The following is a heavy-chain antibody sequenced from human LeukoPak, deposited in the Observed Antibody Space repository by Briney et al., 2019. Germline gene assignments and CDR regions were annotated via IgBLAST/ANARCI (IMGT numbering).Heavy chain of an antibody. J-gene: IGHJ6*03. D-gene: IGHD2-2*01. CDR2: ISYDGSNK. Sequence: PGGSLRLSCAASGFTFSSFPMHWVRQAPGKGLEWVAVISYDGSNKYNADSVKGRFTISRDNSKNTLYLQMNNLRAEDSAVYYCARDRRNCSSTNCYGYMDVWGKGTTVTVSS. CDR3: ARDRRNCSSTNCYGYMDV. CDR1: GFTFSSFP. V-gene: IGHV3-30*01.